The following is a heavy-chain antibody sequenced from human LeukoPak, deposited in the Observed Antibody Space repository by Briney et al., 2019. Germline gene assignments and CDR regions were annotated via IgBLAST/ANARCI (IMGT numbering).Heavy chain of an antibody. CDR1: GGSFSGYY. CDR3: ARGGIVVDELGY. V-gene: IGHV4-34*01. Sequence: SETLSLTCAVYGGSFSGYYWSWIRQPPGKGLEWIGEINHSGSTNYNPSLKSRVTISVDTSKNQFSLKLSSVTAADTAAYYCARGGIVVDELGYWGQGTLVTVSS. CDR2: INHSGST. D-gene: IGHD3-22*01. J-gene: IGHJ4*02.